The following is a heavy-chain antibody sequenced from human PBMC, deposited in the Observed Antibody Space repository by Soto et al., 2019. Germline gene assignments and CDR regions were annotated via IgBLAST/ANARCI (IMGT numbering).Heavy chain of an antibody. Sequence: EVQLVESGGGLVQPGGSLRLSCAASGFTFSTYWMHWIRQVPGKGLEWVSRINSDASHTYYADSVKGRFTISRDNPKNTLHLEMNCLRADDTAVYYCVRDGYCITTSCYGNWFEPWGQGTQVTVSS. V-gene: IGHV3-74*01. CDR2: INSDASHT. D-gene: IGHD2-2*03. J-gene: IGHJ5*02. CDR3: VRDGYCITTSCYGNWFEP. CDR1: GFTFSTYW.